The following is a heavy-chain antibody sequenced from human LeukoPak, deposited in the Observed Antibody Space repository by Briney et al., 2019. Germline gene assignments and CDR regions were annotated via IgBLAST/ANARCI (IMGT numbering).Heavy chain of an antibody. Sequence: GASVKVSCKASGYTFTAYYLHWVRQAPGQGLEWVAWINLNSGDTNYAQNFQGRVTMTWDTSISTAYVELSRLTSDDTAVYYCARSQPGIAAAGLDYWGQGTLVTVSS. CDR2: INLNSGDT. D-gene: IGHD6-13*01. V-gene: IGHV1-2*02. CDR3: ARSQPGIAAAGLDY. CDR1: GYTFTAYY. J-gene: IGHJ4*02.